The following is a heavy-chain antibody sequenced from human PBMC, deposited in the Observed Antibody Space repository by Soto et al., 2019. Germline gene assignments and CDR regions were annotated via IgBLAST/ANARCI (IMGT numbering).Heavy chain of an antibody. CDR2: INHSAST. D-gene: IGHD3-10*01. J-gene: IGHJ5*02. CDR1: GASFTDSS. V-gene: IGHV4-34*01. Sequence: PSETLSLTCAVYGASFTDSSWTWIRQPPGKGLEWIGEINHSASTNYSPSLKSRVTISVDTSKNQFSLKLSSVTAADTAVYYCARDLVRGSDRFDPWGQGTLVTVSS. CDR3: ARDLVRGSDRFDP.